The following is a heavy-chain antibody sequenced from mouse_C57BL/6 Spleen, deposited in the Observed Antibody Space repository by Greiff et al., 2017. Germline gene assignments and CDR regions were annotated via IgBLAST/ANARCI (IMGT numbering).Heavy chain of an antibody. CDR1: GYTFTSYW. V-gene: IGHV1-59*01. CDR3: AGHYYGSSY. J-gene: IGHJ2*01. D-gene: IGHD1-1*01. CDR2: IDPSDSYT. Sequence: VKLQQPGAELVRPGTSVKLSCKASGYTFTSYWMHLVKQRPGQGLEWIGVIDPSDSYTTYNQKFKGKATLTVDTSSSTAYMQLRSLTSEDAAVYYCAGHYYGSSYWGQGTTLTVSS.